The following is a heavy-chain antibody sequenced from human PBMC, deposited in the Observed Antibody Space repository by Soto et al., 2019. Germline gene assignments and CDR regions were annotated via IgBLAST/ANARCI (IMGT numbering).Heavy chain of an antibody. J-gene: IGHJ5*02. D-gene: IGHD3-9*01. CDR3: AKPPYTNDWYL. V-gene: IGHV3-23*01. Sequence: EVQLLESGGGLVQPGGSLRLSCAASRFTFSNYVMSWVRQAPGKGLEWVAAISGSGGSTYYADSVKGRFTISRDNSKNTLYLQITLLRAEDTAVYFCAKPPYTNDWYLWGQGTLVTVSS. CDR2: ISGSGGST. CDR1: RFTFSNYV.